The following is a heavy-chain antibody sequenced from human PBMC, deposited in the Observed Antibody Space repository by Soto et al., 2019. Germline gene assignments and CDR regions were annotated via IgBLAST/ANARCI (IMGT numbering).Heavy chain of an antibody. V-gene: IGHV3-30*18. Sequence: QVQLVESGGGVVQPGRSLRLSCAASGFTFSNYGMHWVRQAPGKGLEWVAVISYDGSNKYYADSVKGRITISRDNSKNTLYMQMNSLRAEDTAVYYCAKNVPRYTENNSGMDVWGQGTTVTVSS. CDR1: GFTFSNYG. CDR2: ISYDGSNK. J-gene: IGHJ6*02. D-gene: IGHD2-2*02. CDR3: AKNVPRYTENNSGMDV.